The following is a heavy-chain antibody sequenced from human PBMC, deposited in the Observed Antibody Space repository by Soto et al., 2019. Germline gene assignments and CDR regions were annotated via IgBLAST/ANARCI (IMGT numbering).Heavy chain of an antibody. CDR3: ARTGPDSSGYLFDY. CDR1: GGSISSGDYY. D-gene: IGHD3-22*01. Sequence: QVQLQESGPGLVKPSQTLSLTCTVSGGSISSGDYYWSWIRQPPGKGLEWIGYIYYSGSTYYNPSCNSVVTLSLATSEHQFSLTLSSVTAAEPAVYYCARTGPDSSGYLFDYWGQGTLVTVSS. CDR2: IYYSGST. V-gene: IGHV4-30-4*01. J-gene: IGHJ4*02.